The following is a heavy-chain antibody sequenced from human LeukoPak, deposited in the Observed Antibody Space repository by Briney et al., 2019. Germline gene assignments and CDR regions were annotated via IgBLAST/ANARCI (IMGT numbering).Heavy chain of an antibody. J-gene: IGHJ4*02. D-gene: IGHD4-17*01. V-gene: IGHV4-39*01. Sequence: SGTLSLTCTVSGGSISSSSYYWGWIRQPPGKGLEWIGSIYYSGSTYYNPSLKSRVTISVDTSKNQFSLKLSSVTAADTAVYYCARWVTTVTTGFDYWGQGALVTVSS. CDR3: ARWVTTVTTGFDY. CDR1: GGSISSSSYY. CDR2: IYYSGST.